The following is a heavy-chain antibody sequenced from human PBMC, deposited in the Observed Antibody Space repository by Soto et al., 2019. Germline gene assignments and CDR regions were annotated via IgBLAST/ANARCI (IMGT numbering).Heavy chain of an antibody. CDR3: ARDSPSPAAAGINNNWFDP. J-gene: IGHJ5*02. D-gene: IGHD6-13*01. CDR2: ISAYNGNT. V-gene: IGHV1-18*01. Sequence: ASVKVSCKASGYTFTSYGISWVLQAPGQGLEWMGWISAYNGNTNYAQKLQGRVTMTTDTSTSTAYMELRSLRSDDTAVYYCARDSPSPAAAGINNNWFDPWGQGTLVTVSS. CDR1: GYTFTSYG.